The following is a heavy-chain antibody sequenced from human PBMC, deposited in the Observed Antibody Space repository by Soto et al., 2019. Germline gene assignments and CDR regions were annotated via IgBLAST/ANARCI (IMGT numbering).Heavy chain of an antibody. CDR2: IYYSAST. D-gene: IGHD3-10*01. Sequence: QVQLQESGPGLVKPSQTLSLTCTVSGGSISSGDYYWSWIRQPPGQGLEWIGYIYYSASTYYNPSLMCRVTISVDTSKNQFSLKLSSVTAADTAVYYCARDRGDSGYNWFDPWGQGTLVTVYS. V-gene: IGHV4-30-4*01. J-gene: IGHJ5*02. CDR1: GGSISSGDYY. CDR3: ARDRGDSGYNWFDP.